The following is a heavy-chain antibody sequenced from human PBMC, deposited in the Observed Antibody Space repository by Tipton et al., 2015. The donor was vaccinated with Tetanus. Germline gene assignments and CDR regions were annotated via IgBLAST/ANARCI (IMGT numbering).Heavy chain of an antibody. J-gene: IGHJ6*02. CDR1: GGSVRSGSYH. Sequence: LRLSCSVSGGSVRSGSYHWNWIRQPPGKGLEWLAYISYSGSTNSNYSLKSRITISVDTSKNQFSLKLRSVTAADTAVYYCARDSNFYSYSYKGMDVWGQGTTVTVSS. D-gene: IGHD4-11*01. CDR3: ARDSNFYSYSYKGMDV. V-gene: IGHV4-61*01. CDR2: ISYSGST.